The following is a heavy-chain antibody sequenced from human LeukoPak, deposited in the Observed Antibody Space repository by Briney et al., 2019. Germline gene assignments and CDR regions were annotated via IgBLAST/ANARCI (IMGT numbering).Heavy chain of an antibody. Sequence: SETLSLTCVVYGGSFSDYYWSWIRQPPGKGLEWIGEINHSGSTNYNPSLKSRVTISVDTSKNQFSLKLSSVTAADTAVYYCARGYRFFDYWGQGTLVTVSS. V-gene: IGHV4-34*01. J-gene: IGHJ4*02. D-gene: IGHD3-16*02. CDR1: GGSFSDYY. CDR3: ARGYRFFDY. CDR2: INHSGST.